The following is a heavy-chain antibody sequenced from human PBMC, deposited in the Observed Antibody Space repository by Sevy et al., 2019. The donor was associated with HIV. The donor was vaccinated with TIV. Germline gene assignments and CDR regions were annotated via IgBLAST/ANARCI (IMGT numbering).Heavy chain of an antibody. D-gene: IGHD2-2*01. J-gene: IGHJ6*02. CDR2: IKVDGSEK. CDR1: GFTFSSYW. V-gene: IGHV3-7*03. Sequence: GGSLRLSCVASGFTFSSYWMTWVRQAPGKGLEWVANIKVDGSEKYYVDSVKGRFTISRDNAKNSLYLQMNSLRAEDTAVYYCARDCNSPSSLWGLDVRGQGTTVTVSS. CDR3: ARDCNSPSSLWGLDV.